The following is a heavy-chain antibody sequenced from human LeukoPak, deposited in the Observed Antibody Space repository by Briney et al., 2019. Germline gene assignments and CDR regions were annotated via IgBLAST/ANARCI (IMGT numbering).Heavy chain of an antibody. J-gene: IGHJ6*03. D-gene: IGHD4-17*01. CDR2: INHSGST. CDR1: GGSFSGYY. V-gene: IGHV4-34*01. CDR3: ARLRVTTVTYYYYYMDV. Sequence: SETLSLTCAVYGGSFSGYYWSWVRQPPGKGLEWVGEINHSGSTNYNPSLKRRVTISVATSKNQFSLKLSSVTAADTAVYYCARLRVTTVTYYYYYMDVWGKGTTVTISS.